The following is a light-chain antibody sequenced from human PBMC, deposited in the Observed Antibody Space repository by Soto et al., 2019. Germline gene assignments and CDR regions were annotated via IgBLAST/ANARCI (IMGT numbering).Light chain of an antibody. CDR2: DAS. CDR1: QSISSY. V-gene: IGKV3-11*01. CDR3: QQRSNWPPIT. J-gene: IGKJ5*01. Sequence: EIVLTQSPATLSLSPGERATISCRASQSISSYLAWYQQKPGQAPRLLIYDASNRATGIPARFSGSVSRTDFTLTISSLEPEDCAVYYCQQRSNWPPITFGQGTRLEIK.